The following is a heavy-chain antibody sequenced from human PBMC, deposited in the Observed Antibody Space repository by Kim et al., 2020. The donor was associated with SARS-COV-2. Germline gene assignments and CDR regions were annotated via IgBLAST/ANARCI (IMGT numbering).Heavy chain of an antibody. V-gene: IGHV4-34*01. J-gene: IGHJ6*02. Sequence: SETLSLTCAVYGGSFSGYYWSWIRQPPGKGLEWIGEINHSGSTNYNPSLKSRVTISVDTSKNQFSLKLSSVTAADTAVYYCAREGIYCSGGSCYNRSYRGGYGMDVWGQGTTVTVSS. CDR2: INHSGST. D-gene: IGHD2-15*01. CDR1: GGSFSGYY. CDR3: AREGIYCSGGSCYNRSYRGGYGMDV.